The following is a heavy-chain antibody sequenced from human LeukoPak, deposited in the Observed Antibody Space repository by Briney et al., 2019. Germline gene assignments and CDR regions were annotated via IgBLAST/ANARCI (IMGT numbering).Heavy chain of an antibody. CDR3: ARGRVDFWSGYYSSTVFDY. CDR2: IYYSGST. Sequence: SETLSLTCTVSGGSISSYYWSWIRQPPGKGLEWIGYIYYSGSTNYSPSLKSRVTISVDTSKNQFSLKLSSVTAADTAVYYCARGRVDFWSGYYSSTVFDYWGQGTLVTVSS. CDR1: GGSISSYY. J-gene: IGHJ4*02. D-gene: IGHD3-3*01. V-gene: IGHV4-59*01.